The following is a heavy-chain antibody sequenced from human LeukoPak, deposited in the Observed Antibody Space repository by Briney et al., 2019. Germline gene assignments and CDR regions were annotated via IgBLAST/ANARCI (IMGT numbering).Heavy chain of an antibody. Sequence: SYTLSLTCTVSGGSLSTSNYYWGWIRQPPGKGLEWVGNIFYSWSTYYSQSLKSRATLSLDRSMNQLSLTLTSLSAPHTAVYVCARTPVLPFLEWPRFDPWGQGTLVTVSS. D-gene: IGHD3-3*01. CDR3: ARTPVLPFLEWPRFDP. V-gene: IGHV4-39*07. CDR1: GGSLSTSNYY. J-gene: IGHJ5*02. CDR2: IFYSWST.